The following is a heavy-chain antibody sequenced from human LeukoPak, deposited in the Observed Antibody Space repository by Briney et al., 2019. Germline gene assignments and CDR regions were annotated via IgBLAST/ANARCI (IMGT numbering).Heavy chain of an antibody. CDR2: ISTYNGDT. CDR3: ARDAVDSDYSKPWYFDY. D-gene: IGHD4-11*01. CDR1: GYTFTSYG. Sequence: ASVKVSCKASGYTFTSYGISWVRQAPGQGLEWMGWISTYNGDTNYAQKLQGRVTMTTDTSTSTAYMELSSLRSEDTAVYYCARDAVDSDYSKPWYFDYWGQGTLVTVSS. V-gene: IGHV1-18*01. J-gene: IGHJ4*02.